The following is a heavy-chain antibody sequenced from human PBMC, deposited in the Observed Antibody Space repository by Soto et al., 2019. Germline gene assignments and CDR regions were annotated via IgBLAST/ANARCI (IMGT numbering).Heavy chain of an antibody. D-gene: IGHD3-3*01. V-gene: IGHV1-18*01. J-gene: IGHJ4*02. CDR2: ISAYNGNT. CDR3: ARARSGLRFLEWPLFYFDY. Sequence: ASVKVSCKASGYTFTSYGISWVRQAPGQGLEWMGWISAYNGNTNYAQKLQGRVTMTTDTSTSTAYMELRSLRSDDTAAYYCARARSGLRFLEWPLFYFDYWGQGTLVTVSS. CDR1: GYTFTSYG.